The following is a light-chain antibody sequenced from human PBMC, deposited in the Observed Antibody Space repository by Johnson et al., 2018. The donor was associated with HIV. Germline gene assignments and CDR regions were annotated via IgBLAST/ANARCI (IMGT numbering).Light chain of an antibody. CDR1: SSNIGNNY. CDR3: GTWDSSLSAFYA. CDR2: ENT. J-gene: IGLJ1*01. V-gene: IGLV1-51*02. Sequence: VLTQPPSVSAAPGQKVTISCSGRSSNIGNNYVSWYQQLPGTAPKLLIYENTKRPSGIPDRFSGSKSGTSATLGITGLQTGDEADYYCGTWDSSLSAFYAFGTGTKVTIL.